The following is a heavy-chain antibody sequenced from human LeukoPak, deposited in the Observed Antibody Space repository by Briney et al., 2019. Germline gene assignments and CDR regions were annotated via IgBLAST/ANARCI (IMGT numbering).Heavy chain of an antibody. J-gene: IGHJ4*02. D-gene: IGHD2-2*01. Sequence: GGSLSLSCATSRFTFNDYAMNWVRQAPAKGLEWVAGISCSGADTYYADSVKGRFTISRDNSKNKLYRQTDTLRVEDTAVYYCARRLCRGTACYYFDFWGQGTLVTVSS. CDR3: ARRLCRGTACYYFDF. V-gene: IGHV3-23*01. CDR2: ISCSGADT. CDR1: RFTFNDYA.